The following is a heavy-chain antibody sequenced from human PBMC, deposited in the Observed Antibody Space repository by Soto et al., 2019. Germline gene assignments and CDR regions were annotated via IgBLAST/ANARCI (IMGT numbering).Heavy chain of an antibody. J-gene: IGHJ6*02. CDR1: GFTFDDYA. V-gene: IGHV3-9*01. CDR2: ISWNSGSI. CDR3: AKDSSPLWFGDTYYYHGMDV. Sequence: PGGSLRLSCAASGFTFDDYAMHWVRQAPGKGLEWVSGISWNSGSIGYADSVKGRFTISRDNAKNSLYLQMNSLRAEDTALYYCAKDSSPLWFGDTYYYHGMDVWGQGTTVTVSS. D-gene: IGHD3-10*01.